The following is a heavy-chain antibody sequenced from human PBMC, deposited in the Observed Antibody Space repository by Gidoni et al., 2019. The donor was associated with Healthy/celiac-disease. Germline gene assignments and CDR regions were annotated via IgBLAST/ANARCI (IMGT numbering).Heavy chain of an antibody. CDR2: IYSGGST. V-gene: IGHV3-66*01. J-gene: IGHJ4*02. CDR3: ARGGITMIVPEDY. CDR1: GFPVSSNY. Sequence: EVQLVESGGGLVQPGGSLRLSCAASGFPVSSNYMSWVRQAPGKGLEWFSVIYSGGSTYYADSVKGRFTISRDNSKNTLYLQMNSLRAEDTAVYYCARGGITMIVPEDYWGQGTLVTVSS. D-gene: IGHD3-22*01.